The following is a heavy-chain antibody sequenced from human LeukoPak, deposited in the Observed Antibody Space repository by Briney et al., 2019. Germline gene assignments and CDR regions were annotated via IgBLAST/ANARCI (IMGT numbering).Heavy chain of an antibody. J-gene: IGHJ4*02. CDR1: GGTFSFYA. Sequence: SVKVSCKASGGTFSFYAINWVRQAPGQGLEWMGRIIPIPGMANYAQRFQGRVTVTADSSTSTAYMEVSSLRSEDTAVYYCARAVIVARGLMAYFDYWGQGTLVTVSS. V-gene: IGHV1-69*04. CDR3: ARAVIVARGLMAYFDY. D-gene: IGHD3-10*01. CDR2: IIPIPGMA.